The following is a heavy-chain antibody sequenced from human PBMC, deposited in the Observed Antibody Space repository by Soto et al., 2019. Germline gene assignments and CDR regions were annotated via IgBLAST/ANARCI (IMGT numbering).Heavy chain of an antibody. J-gene: IGHJ4*02. V-gene: IGHV2-26*01. CDR3: ARIQRISMIVVSKPYFDY. D-gene: IGHD3-22*01. Sequence: SGPTLVNPTETLTLTCTVSGFSLSNPRMGVSWIRQPPGKALEWLAHIFSNDEKSYSTSLKSRLTISRDTSKSQVVLTMTNMDPVDTATYYCARIQRISMIVVSKPYFDYWGQGALVTVSS. CDR1: GFSLSNPRMG. CDR2: IFSNDEK.